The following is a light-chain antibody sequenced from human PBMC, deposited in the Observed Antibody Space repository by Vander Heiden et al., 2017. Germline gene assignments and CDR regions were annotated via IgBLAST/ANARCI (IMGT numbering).Light chain of an antibody. CDR1: SGDIGAYNT. Sequence: QSVISSCAGTSGDIGAYNTVSCLHHHPGQAPKLVIYDVNKRPSGVPGRFSASKSGNTASLTVSGLQDDDEADYYCTAYAGNNTLVFGGGTTLTVL. CDR2: DVN. J-gene: IGLJ2*01. V-gene: IGLV2-8*01. CDR3: TAYAGNNTLV.